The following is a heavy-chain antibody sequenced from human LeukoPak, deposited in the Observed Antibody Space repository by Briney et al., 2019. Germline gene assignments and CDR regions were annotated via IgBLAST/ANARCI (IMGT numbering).Heavy chain of an antibody. Sequence: PGGSPRLSCAASGFTFSNYWMHWVRQAPGKGLEWVANIKQDGSENFYVDSVKGRFTISRDNAKNSLYLQMNSLRAEDTAVYYCARDSTGYGYEEWSWGQGTLVTVSS. V-gene: IGHV3-7*01. CDR3: ARDSTGYGYEEWS. CDR1: GFTFSNYW. CDR2: IKQDGSEN. D-gene: IGHD5-18*01. J-gene: IGHJ5*02.